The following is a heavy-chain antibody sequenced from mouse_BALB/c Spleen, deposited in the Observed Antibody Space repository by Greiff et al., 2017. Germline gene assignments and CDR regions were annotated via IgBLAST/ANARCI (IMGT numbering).Heavy chain of an antibody. CDR3: ARGVYYAMDY. CDR1: GYTFTDYA. CDR2: ISIYYDNT. J-gene: IGHJ4*01. V-gene: IGHV1-67*01. Sequence: VHLVESGPELVRPGESVKISCKGSGYTFTDYAMHWVKQSHAKSLEWIGVISIYYDNTNYNQKFKGKATMTVDKSSSTAYMELARLTSEDSAIYYCARGVYYAMDYWGQGTSVTVSS.